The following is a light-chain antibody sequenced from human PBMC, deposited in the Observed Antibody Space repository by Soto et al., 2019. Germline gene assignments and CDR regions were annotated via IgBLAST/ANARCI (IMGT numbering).Light chain of an antibody. Sequence: EIVLTQSPGTLSLSPGERATLSCRASQSVSNYLAWYQHKPGQAPRLLIYGASSRATGIPDRFSGSGSGTDFTLTISRPEPEDFEVYYCQQYGSSPQTFGKGTKVEIK. CDR3: QQYGSSPQT. J-gene: IGKJ1*01. CDR2: GAS. CDR1: QSVSNY. V-gene: IGKV3-20*01.